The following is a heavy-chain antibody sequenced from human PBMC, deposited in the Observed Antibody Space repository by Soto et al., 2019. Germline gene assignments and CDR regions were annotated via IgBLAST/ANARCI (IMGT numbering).Heavy chain of an antibody. J-gene: IGHJ4*02. D-gene: IGHD6-19*01. CDR2: INPSGGST. CDR3: ARVIIVAVAGTDGFDY. CDR1: GYTFTSYY. V-gene: IGHV1-46*01. Sequence: GASVKVSCKASGYTFTSYYMHWVRQAPGQGLEWMGIINPSGGSTSYAQKFQGRVTMTRDTSTSTVYMELSSLRSEDTAVYYCARVIIVAVAGTDGFDYWGQGTLVTVSS.